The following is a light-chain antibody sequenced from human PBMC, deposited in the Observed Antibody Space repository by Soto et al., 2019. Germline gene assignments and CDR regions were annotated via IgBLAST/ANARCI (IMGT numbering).Light chain of an antibody. CDR1: QSVSNNY. V-gene: IGKV3-20*01. CDR2: GAS. J-gene: IGKJ5*01. CDR3: QQYSSSPS. Sequence: EIVLTQSPGTLSLSPGERATLSCRASQSVSNNYLAWYQQKPGQVPSLLIYGASTRASGIPARFSGSGSGTEFTLTIGSLQSEDFAVYYCQQYSSSPSFGQGTRLE.